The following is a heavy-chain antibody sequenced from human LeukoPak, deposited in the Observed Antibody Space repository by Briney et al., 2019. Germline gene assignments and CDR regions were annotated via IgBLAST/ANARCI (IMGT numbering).Heavy chain of an antibody. V-gene: IGHV3-23*01. CDR2: ISGSGGST. CDR1: GFTFSSYA. CDR3: AKDCLERLLGRDGCMDY. D-gene: IGHD1-1*01. Sequence: GGSLRLSCAASGFTFSSYAMSWVRQAPGKGLEWVSAISGSGGSTYYADSVKGRFTISRDNSKNTLYLQMNSLRAEDTAVYYCAKDCLERLLGRDGCMDYWGQGTLVTVSS. J-gene: IGHJ4*02.